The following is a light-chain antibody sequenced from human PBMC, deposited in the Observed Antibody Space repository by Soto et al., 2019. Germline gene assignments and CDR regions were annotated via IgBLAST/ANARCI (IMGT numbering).Light chain of an antibody. V-gene: IGLV2-14*01. CDR3: SSYTSSSTLAV. CDR1: SSDVGGYIY. Sequence: QSALTQPASVSGSPGQSITISCTGTSSDVGGYIYVSWYQQHPGKAPKLMIYDVSNRPSGVSNRFSGSKSGNTASLTISGLQAEDEADYYCSSYTSSSTLAVFGGGTKVTVL. CDR2: DVS. J-gene: IGLJ2*01.